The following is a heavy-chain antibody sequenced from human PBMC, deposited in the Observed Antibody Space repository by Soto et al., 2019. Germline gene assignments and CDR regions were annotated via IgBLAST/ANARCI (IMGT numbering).Heavy chain of an antibody. CDR1: GGSISSYY. V-gene: IGHV4-59*01. Sequence: SETLSLTCTVSGGSISSYYWSWIRQTPGKGLEWIGYIYYSGSTNYNPSLKSRVTISVDTSKNQFSLKLSSVTAADTAVYYCAREYYQLLRSVAFDIWGQGTMVTVSS. D-gene: IGHD2-2*01. CDR3: AREYYQLLRSVAFDI. J-gene: IGHJ3*02. CDR2: IYYSGST.